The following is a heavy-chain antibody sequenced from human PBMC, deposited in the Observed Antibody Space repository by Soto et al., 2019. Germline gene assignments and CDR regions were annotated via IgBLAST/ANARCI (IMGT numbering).Heavy chain of an antibody. CDR3: AKDLYDILTGWTALYYYYGMDV. J-gene: IGHJ6*02. V-gene: IGHV3-23*01. D-gene: IGHD3-9*01. CDR1: GFTFSSYA. CDR2: ISGSGGST. Sequence: GGSLRLSCAASGFTFSSYAMSWVRQAPGKGLEWVSAISGSGGSTYYADSVKGRFTISRDNSKNTLYLQMNSLRAEDTAVYYCAKDLYDILTGWTALYYYYGMDVWGQGTTVTVSS.